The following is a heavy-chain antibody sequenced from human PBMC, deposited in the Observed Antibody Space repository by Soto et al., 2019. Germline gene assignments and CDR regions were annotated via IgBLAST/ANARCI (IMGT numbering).Heavy chain of an antibody. J-gene: IGHJ4*02. Sequence: PSETLSLTCSISGGSLSGYYWSWIRQPPGKGLEWIGYIYYGGNTNYNSSLKSRVAISLDTPKNQFSLNLASVTAADTAVYYCARHLVATLRVYFDHWGQGTLVTVST. D-gene: IGHD5-12*01. CDR2: IYYGGNT. CDR1: GGSLSGYY. CDR3: ARHLVATLRVYFDH. V-gene: IGHV4-59*01.